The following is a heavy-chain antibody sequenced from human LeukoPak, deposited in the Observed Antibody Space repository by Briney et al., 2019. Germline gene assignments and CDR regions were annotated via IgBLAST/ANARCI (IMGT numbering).Heavy chain of an antibody. Sequence: SGGSPRLSCAASGFTFSSYAMSWVRQAPGKGLEWVSAISGSGGSTYYADSVKGRFTISRDNSKNTLYLQMNSLRAEDTAVYYCARRSDSGSYGWFDPWGQGTLVTVSS. CDR3: ARRSDSGSYGWFDP. V-gene: IGHV3-23*01. J-gene: IGHJ5*02. CDR1: GFTFSSYA. D-gene: IGHD1-26*01. CDR2: ISGSGGST.